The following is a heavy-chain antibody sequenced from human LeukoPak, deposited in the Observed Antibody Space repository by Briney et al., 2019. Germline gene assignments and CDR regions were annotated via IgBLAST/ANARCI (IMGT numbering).Heavy chain of an antibody. D-gene: IGHD6-19*01. J-gene: IGHJ4*02. Sequence: GRSLRLSCAASGFTFDDYAMHWVRQAPGKGLEWVSGISWNSGSIGYADSVKGRFTISRDNSKNTLYLQMNSLRAEDTAVYYCAKDLPGGGWYIDPFDYWGQGTLVTVSS. CDR2: ISWNSGSI. CDR1: GFTFDDYA. V-gene: IGHV3-9*01. CDR3: AKDLPGGGWYIDPFDY.